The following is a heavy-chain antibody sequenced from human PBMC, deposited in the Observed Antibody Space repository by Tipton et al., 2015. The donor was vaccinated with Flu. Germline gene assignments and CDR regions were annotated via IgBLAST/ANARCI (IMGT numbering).Heavy chain of an antibody. D-gene: IGHD4-17*01. Sequence: SLRLYCVASDFRFTDYYMSWIRQAPGKGLEWISYISSSGITTKYADSVKGRFTISRDNAKSSLYLQMNSLRADDTAMYFCARHVYYGDFLDYWGQGALVTVSP. CDR2: ISSSGITT. CDR1: DFRFTDYY. CDR3: ARHVYYGDFLDY. V-gene: IGHV3-11*01. J-gene: IGHJ4*02.